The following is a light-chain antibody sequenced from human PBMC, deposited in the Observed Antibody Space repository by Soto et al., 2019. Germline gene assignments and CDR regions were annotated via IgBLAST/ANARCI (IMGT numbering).Light chain of an antibody. Sequence: DIQMTQSPSTLAASVGDTVTMTCRSSSKWLAWYQKKPGKAPKLLIYDVSNLERGVPPRFSGSTSGAESTLTITGLQPDDFATYYCQQYNSYWTFGQGTKVEIK. CDR2: DVS. J-gene: IGKJ1*01. V-gene: IGKV1-5*01. CDR3: QQYNSYWT. CDR1: SSKW.